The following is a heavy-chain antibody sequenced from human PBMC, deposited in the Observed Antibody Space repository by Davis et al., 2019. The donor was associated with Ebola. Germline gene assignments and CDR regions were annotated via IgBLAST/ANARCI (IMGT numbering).Heavy chain of an antibody. CDR3: ARESIAVAAADY. J-gene: IGHJ4*02. Sequence: GSLRLSCAASGFTVSSNYMSWVRQAPGKGLEWVSVIYSGGSTYYADSVKGRFTISRDNSKNTLYLQMNSLRAEDTAVYYCARESIAVAAADYWGQGTLVTVSS. V-gene: IGHV3-66*01. CDR2: IYSGGST. D-gene: IGHD6-19*01. CDR1: GFTVSSNY.